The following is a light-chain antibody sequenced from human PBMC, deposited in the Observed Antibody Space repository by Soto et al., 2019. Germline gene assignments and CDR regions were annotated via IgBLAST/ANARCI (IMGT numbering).Light chain of an antibody. V-gene: IGKV1-39*01. CDR3: QQSYSTLSIT. J-gene: IGKJ5*01. CDR1: ENIARH. CDR2: AAS. Sequence: DIQMTQSPSSLSASVGDRITITCRASENIARHLNWYQQKPGKAPNLLIYAASNLQNGVPLRFRGGRSETDFTLTISNLQPEDFATYYCQQSYSTLSITFGQGTRLEIK.